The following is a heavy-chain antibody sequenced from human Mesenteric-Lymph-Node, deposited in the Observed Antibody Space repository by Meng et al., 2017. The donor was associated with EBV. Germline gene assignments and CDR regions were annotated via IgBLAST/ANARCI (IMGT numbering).Heavy chain of an antibody. J-gene: IGHJ5*02. D-gene: IGHD1-26*01. CDR1: GFTFSNYD. CDR2: ISTAGDT. Sequence: EVELVESGGGLVQPGGSLRLSCAASGFTFSNYDMHWVRQGTGKGLEWVSSISTAGDTYYADSVEGRFTISRENAKNSLYLHMNSLRVGDTAVYYCTRTRLGGVFDPWGQGTLVTVSS. V-gene: IGHV3-13*01. CDR3: TRTRLGGVFDP.